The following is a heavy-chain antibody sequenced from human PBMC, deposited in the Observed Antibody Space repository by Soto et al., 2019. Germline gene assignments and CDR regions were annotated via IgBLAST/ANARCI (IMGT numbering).Heavy chain of an antibody. CDR1: GFTFSSYG. D-gene: IGHD7-27*01. Sequence: PGGSLRLSCAASGFTFSSYGMHWVRQAPGKGLEWVAFIWHDGGNKFYAESVKGRFTISRDNSKNTLYLQMTSLSAEDTAMYYCARDGDVNTVLGKDYWGQGTLVPVSP. CDR3: ARDGDVNTVLGKDY. CDR2: IWHDGGNK. V-gene: IGHV3-33*01. J-gene: IGHJ4*02.